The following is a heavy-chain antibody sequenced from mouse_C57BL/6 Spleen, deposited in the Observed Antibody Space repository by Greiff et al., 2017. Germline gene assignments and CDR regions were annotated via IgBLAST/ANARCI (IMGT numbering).Heavy chain of an antibody. J-gene: IGHJ3*01. CDR1: GFNIKDYY. CDR3: ADLLWSRRGSY. CDR2: LDPEDGAT. V-gene: IGHV14-2*01. D-gene: IGHD2-2*01. Sequence: VQLQQSGAELVKPGASVKLSCTASGFNIKDYYMHWVKQRTEQGLEWMGRLDPEDGATKYAPKFKGKATITADTSSNTAYLQLSSLTSEDTAVYYCADLLWSRRGSYWGQGTLVTVSA.